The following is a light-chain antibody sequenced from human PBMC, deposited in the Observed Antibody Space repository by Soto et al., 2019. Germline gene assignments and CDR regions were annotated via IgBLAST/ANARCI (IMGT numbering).Light chain of an antibody. Sequence: EVVMTQSPVTLSVSPGDRVTLSCRASQSIGSILAWYQQTPGRSPRLLIYDASNRATGIPARFSGSGSGTDFTLTISSLEPEDFAVYYCQQRSNWPITFGQGTRLEIK. CDR2: DAS. J-gene: IGKJ5*01. CDR1: QSIGSI. CDR3: QQRSNWPIT. V-gene: IGKV3-11*01.